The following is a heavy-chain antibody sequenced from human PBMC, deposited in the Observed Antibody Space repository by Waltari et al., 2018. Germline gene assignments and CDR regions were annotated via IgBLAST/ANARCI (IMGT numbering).Heavy chain of an antibody. V-gene: IGHV3-30*04. J-gene: IGHJ6*02. CDR3: ARDYCDRTNCHGMDV. CDR2: ISYNERNI. Sequence: QVQLVESGGGVVQPGRSLRLSCAASEFTFRSFAMHWVRQAPGKGLGWVAVISYNERNIYYVDSVKGRFIISRDNSRKMLYLQMNSLRTEDTAVYYCARDYCDRTNCHGMDVWGQGTTVTVSS. D-gene: IGHD3-22*01. CDR1: EFTFRSFA.